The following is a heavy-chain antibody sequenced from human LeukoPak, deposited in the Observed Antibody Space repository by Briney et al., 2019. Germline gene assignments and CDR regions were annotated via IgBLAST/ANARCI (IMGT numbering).Heavy chain of an antibody. J-gene: IGHJ4*02. Sequence: PSETLSLTCTVSGGSISSYLWSWIRQSAGKRLEWLGRIHTSGTTTYSPSLQSLLTMSVDTSKSQVSLRLTSVTAADTAVYYCATEQVSASAWGFDYWGQGSLVTVSS. CDR1: GGSISSYL. V-gene: IGHV4-4*07. CDR2: IHTSGTT. CDR3: ATEQVSASAWGFDY. D-gene: IGHD5/OR15-5a*01.